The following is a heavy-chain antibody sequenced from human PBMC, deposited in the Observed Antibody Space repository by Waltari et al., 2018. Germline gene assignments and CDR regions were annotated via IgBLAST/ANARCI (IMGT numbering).Heavy chain of an antibody. J-gene: IGHJ5*02. CDR3: ARHVPVVVPPADAGGWFDP. CDR1: GGSISSYY. D-gene: IGHD2-2*01. V-gene: IGHV4-59*08. Sequence: QVQLQESGPGLVKPSETLSLTCTVSGGSISSYYWSCIRHPPGKGLEWIGYIYYSGSTNYNPSLKSRVTISVDTSKNQFSLKLSSVTAADTAVYYCARHVPVVVPPADAGGWFDPWGQGTLVTVSS. CDR2: IYYSGST.